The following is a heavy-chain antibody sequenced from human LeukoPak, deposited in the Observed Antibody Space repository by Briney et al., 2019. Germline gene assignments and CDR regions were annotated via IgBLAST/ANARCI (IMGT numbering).Heavy chain of an antibody. Sequence: GESLKISCKVSGYNFNSHWIGWVRQMPGKGLEWMGIIYPGDSETRYSPSFQGQVTISADKSISTAYLQWSSLKASDTAMYYCARHLPCSGGSCYSGIDYWGQGTLVTVSS. J-gene: IGHJ4*02. CDR1: GYNFNSHW. V-gene: IGHV5-51*01. CDR2: IYPGDSET. D-gene: IGHD2-15*01. CDR3: ARHLPCSGGSCYSGIDY.